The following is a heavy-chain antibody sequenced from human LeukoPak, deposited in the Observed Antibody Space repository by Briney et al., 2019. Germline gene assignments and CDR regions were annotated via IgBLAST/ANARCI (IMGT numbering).Heavy chain of an antibody. CDR3: ARDMRDYMDYYYSSMDV. CDR2: ISSSSSYI. Sequence: PGGSLRLSCAASGFTFSSYSMNWVRQAPGKGLEWVSSISSSSSYIYYADSVKGRFTISRDNAKNPLHLQMNSLRAEDTAVYYCARDMRDYMDYYYSSMDVWGKGTTVAVSS. V-gene: IGHV3-21*01. D-gene: IGHD4-11*01. J-gene: IGHJ6*03. CDR1: GFTFSSYS.